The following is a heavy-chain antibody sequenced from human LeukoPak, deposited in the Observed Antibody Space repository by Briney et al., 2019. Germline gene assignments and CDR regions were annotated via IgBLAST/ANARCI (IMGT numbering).Heavy chain of an antibody. D-gene: IGHD5-24*01. CDR2: INPNSGGT. Sequence: GASVKVSCTASGYTFTGYYMHWVRQAPGQGLEWMGRINPNSGGTNYAQKFQGGVTMTRDTSISTAYLELSRLRSDDPAVYYCARVNGDGLYYFDYWGQGTLVTVSS. CDR1: GYTFTGYY. V-gene: IGHV1-2*06. J-gene: IGHJ4*02. CDR3: ARVNGDGLYYFDY.